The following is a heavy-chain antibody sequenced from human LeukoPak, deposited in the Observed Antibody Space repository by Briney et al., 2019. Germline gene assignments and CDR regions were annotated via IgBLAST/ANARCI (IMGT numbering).Heavy chain of an antibody. Sequence: GGSLRLSCAASGFTFSSYAMHWVRQAPGKGLEWVAVISYDGSNEYYADSVKGRFTISRDNSKNTLYLQMNSLRAEDTAVYYCARDGNWFDPWGQGTLVTVSS. CDR3: ARDGNWFDP. J-gene: IGHJ5*02. CDR1: GFTFSSYA. V-gene: IGHV3-30-3*01. CDR2: ISYDGSNE.